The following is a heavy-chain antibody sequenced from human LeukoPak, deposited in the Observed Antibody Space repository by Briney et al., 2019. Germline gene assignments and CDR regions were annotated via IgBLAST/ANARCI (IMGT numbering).Heavy chain of an antibody. CDR2: ISYDGSNK. Sequence: PGGSLRLSCAASGFTFSSYAMHWVRQAPGKGLEWVAVISYDGSNKYYADSVKGRITISRDNSKNTLYLQMNSLRAEDTAVYYCARGTIAAAGRFDYWGQGTLVTVSS. J-gene: IGHJ4*02. CDR1: GFTFSSYA. CDR3: ARGTIAAAGRFDY. V-gene: IGHV3-30*04. D-gene: IGHD6-13*01.